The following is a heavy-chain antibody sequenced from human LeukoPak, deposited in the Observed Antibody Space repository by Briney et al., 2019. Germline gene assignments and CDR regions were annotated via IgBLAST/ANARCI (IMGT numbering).Heavy chain of an antibody. CDR1: GGSISSGDYY. J-gene: IGHJ4*02. V-gene: IGHV4-30-4*01. CDR3: ARVDLGYCSGGSCYSFDY. D-gene: IGHD2-15*01. Sequence: SETLSLTCTVSGGSISSGDYYWSWIRQPPGKGLEWIGYIYYSGSTYYNPSLKSRVTISVDTSKNQFSPKLSSVTAADTAVYYCARVDLGYCSGGSCYSFDYWGQGTLVTVSS. CDR2: IYYSGST.